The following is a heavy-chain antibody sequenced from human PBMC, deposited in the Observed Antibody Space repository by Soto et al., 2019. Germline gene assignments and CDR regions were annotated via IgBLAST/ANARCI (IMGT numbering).Heavy chain of an antibody. CDR1: GGSISSYY. V-gene: IGHV4-59*01. D-gene: IGHD3-3*01. Sequence: PSETLSLTCTVSGGSISSYYWSWIRQPPGKGLEWIGYIYYSGSTNYNPSLKSRVTISVDTSKNQFSLKLSSVTAADTAVYYCASSGFLERYNWFDPWGQGTLVTVSS. J-gene: IGHJ5*02. CDR2: IYYSGST. CDR3: ASSGFLERYNWFDP.